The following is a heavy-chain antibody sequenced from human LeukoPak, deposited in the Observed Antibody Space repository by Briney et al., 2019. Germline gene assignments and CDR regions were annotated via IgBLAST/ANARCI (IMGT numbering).Heavy chain of an antibody. V-gene: IGHV3-30*18. CDR3: AKELSSGLPEN. J-gene: IGHJ4*02. Sequence: GRSLRLSCVASGFTFNIYGMHWIRQAPGKGLEWVAVISHEGSNQYYADSVKGRFTISRDNSKNTVFLQMNSLRAEDTAVYFCAKELSSGLPENWGQGTLVTVSS. D-gene: IGHD6-19*01. CDR2: ISHEGSNQ. CDR1: GFTFNIYG.